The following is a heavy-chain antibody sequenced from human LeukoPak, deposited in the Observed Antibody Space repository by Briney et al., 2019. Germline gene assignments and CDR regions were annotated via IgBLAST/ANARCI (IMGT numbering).Heavy chain of an antibody. Sequence: GGSLRLSCAASGFTFSSYAMTWVRQAPGKGLEWVSAISDTGGSTYDADSVKGRFAISRDNSKNTLYLQMNSLRAEDTAVYYCAKDTSIGRYCTNGVCSPFDYWGQGTLVTVSS. CDR2: ISDTGGST. J-gene: IGHJ4*02. CDR3: AKDTSIGRYCTNGVCSPFDY. D-gene: IGHD2-8*01. V-gene: IGHV3-23*01. CDR1: GFTFSSYA.